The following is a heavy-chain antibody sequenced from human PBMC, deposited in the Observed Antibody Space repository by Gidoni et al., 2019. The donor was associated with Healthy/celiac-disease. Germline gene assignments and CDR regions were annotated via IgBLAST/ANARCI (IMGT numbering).Heavy chain of an antibody. CDR2: ICYDGSNK. V-gene: IGHV3-33*01. CDR3: ARDRRAVAGTIYYYGMDV. CDR1: GFTFSSYG. Sequence: QVQLVESGGGVVQPGRSLRLSCAASGFTFSSYGMQWVRQAPGKGLEWVAVICYDGSNKYYADSVKGRFTISRDNSKNTLYLQMNSLRAEDTAVYYCARDRRAVAGTIYYYGMDVWGQGTTVTVSS. D-gene: IGHD6-19*01. J-gene: IGHJ6*02.